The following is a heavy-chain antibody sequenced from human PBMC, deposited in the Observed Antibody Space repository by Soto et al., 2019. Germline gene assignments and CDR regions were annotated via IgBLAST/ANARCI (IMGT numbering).Heavy chain of an antibody. D-gene: IGHD3-3*01. CDR2: INSDGNSI. J-gene: IGHJ5*02. CDR1: GFTFSSYW. CDR3: ASNYDFWSGYKNWFDP. V-gene: IGHV3-74*01. Sequence: EVQLVESGGDLVQPGGSLRLSCAASGFTFSSYWMHWVRQAPGKGLVWVSRINSDGNSIDYADSVKGRFTISRDNAKNTLYLQMNSLRAEDTAVYYCASNYDFWSGYKNWFDPWGQGTLVTVSS.